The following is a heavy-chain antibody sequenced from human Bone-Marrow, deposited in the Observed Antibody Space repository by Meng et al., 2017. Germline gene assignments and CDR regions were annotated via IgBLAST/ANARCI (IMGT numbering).Heavy chain of an antibody. Sequence: VQPQEWGPGRVKPSGTLSLTCTVSGDSISSDIWWCWVRQPPGKGLEWIGEVYHRGDTNYNPSLKSRVDISVDKSKNQFYLSLFSVTAADTAVYYCGRDQGRELINHWGQGTLVTVSS. CDR2: VYHRGDT. CDR3: GRDQGRELINH. J-gene: IGHJ4*02. V-gene: IGHV4-4*02. D-gene: IGHD1-7*01. CDR1: GDSISSDIW.